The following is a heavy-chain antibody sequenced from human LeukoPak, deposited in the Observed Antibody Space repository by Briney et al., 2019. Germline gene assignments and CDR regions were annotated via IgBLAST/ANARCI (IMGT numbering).Heavy chain of an antibody. CDR2: FDPEDGET. V-gene: IGHV1-24*01. J-gene: IGHJ4*02. D-gene: IGHD1-26*01. CDR1: GYTLTELS. CDR3: AREVGATSFDY. Sequence: ASVKVSCKVSGYTLTELSMHWVRQAPGKGLEWMGGFDPEDGETIYAQKFQGRVTMTTDTSTSTVYMELSSLRSEDTAVYYCAREVGATSFDYWGQGTLVTVSS.